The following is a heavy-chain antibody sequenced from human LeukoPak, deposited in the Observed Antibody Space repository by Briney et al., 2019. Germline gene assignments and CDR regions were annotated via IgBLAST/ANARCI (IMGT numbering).Heavy chain of an antibody. CDR2: IYYSGTT. CDR3: ARAAGDYYDSSGYTTLEAFDI. CDR1: GGSISSGDYF. Sequence: SETLSLTCSVSGGSISSGDYFWTWIRQPPGKGLEYIGYIYYSGTTYYNPSLKSRITMSVDMSANQFSLRLTSVSAADTAVYYCARAAGDYYDSSGYTTLEAFDIWGQGTMVTVSS. V-gene: IGHV4-30-4*01. J-gene: IGHJ3*02. D-gene: IGHD3-22*01.